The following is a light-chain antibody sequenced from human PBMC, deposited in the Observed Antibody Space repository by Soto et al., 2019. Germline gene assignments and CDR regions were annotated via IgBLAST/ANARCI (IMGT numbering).Light chain of an antibody. CDR1: SSDVGGYNY. Sequence: QSVLTQPASVSGSPGQSITISCTGTSSDVGGYNYVSWYQQHPGKAPKLMIYEVSNRPSGVSNRFSGSKSGNTASLTISGLQAKDEADYYCSSYTSSSPLFGGGTKVTVL. CDR2: EVS. J-gene: IGLJ2*01. V-gene: IGLV2-14*01. CDR3: SSYTSSSPL.